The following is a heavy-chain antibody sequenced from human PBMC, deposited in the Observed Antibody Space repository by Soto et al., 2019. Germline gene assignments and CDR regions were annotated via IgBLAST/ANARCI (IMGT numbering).Heavy chain of an antibody. CDR3: SRDLGS. J-gene: IGHJ5*02. CDR2: TRNKANSYTT. V-gene: IGHV3-72*01. Sequence: EVQLVESGGGLVQPGGSLRLCCAASGFTFSDHHMDWVRQAPGKGLEWVGRTRNKANSYTTEYAASVKGRFTISRDDSKNSLYLQMNSLKTEDTAVYYFSRDLGSWGQGTLVTVSS. CDR1: GFTFSDHH.